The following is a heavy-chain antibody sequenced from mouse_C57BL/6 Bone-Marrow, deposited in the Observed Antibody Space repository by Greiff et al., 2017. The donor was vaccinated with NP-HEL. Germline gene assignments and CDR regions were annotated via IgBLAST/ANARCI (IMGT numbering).Heavy chain of an antibody. J-gene: IGHJ1*03. CDR3: VYYDYDVNWYFDV. Sequence: QVQLQQPGAELVMPGASVKLSCKASGYTFTSYWMHWVKQRPGQGLEWIGEIDPSYSYTNYNQKFKGKSTLTVDKSSSTAYMQLSSLTSEDSAVYYCVYYDYDVNWYFDVWGTGTTVTVSS. CDR2: IDPSYSYT. D-gene: IGHD2-4*01. V-gene: IGHV1-69*01. CDR1: GYTFTSYW.